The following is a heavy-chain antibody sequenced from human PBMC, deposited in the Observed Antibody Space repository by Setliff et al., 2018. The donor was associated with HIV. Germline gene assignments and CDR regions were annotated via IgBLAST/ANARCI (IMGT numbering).Heavy chain of an antibody. D-gene: IGHD3-10*01. J-gene: IGHJ4*02. CDR1: GYTFVNYY. CDR2: MNCMNGDT. V-gene: IGHV1-46*01. CDR3: ARETQTNSGSYLA. Sequence: ASVKVSCKTSGYTFVNYYVNWVRQPPGQGLEWIGIMNCMNGDTSYAQSLKGRVTVTRDTSTSTVYMDLSSLRPEDTAVYYCARETQTNSGSYLAWDQGTLVTVSS.